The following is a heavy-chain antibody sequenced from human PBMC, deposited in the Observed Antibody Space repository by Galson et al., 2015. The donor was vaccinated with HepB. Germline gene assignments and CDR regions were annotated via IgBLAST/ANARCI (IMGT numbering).Heavy chain of an antibody. CDR1: GYTFTTNG. J-gene: IGHJ4*02. Sequence: SVKVSCKASGYTFTTNGISWVRQAPGHGLEWLGWISINSGNTKYAQRLQGRVTLTKDTSTDTAYMERRGLTSDDAALYYCARDRFHSLDYWGQGTLVTVSS. CDR2: ISINSGNT. CDR3: ARDRFHSLDY. V-gene: IGHV1-18*04.